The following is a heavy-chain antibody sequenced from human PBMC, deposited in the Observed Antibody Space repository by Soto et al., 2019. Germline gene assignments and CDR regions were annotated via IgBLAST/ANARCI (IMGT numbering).Heavy chain of an antibody. Sequence: LKISCKGSGYSFTSYWIGWVRQMPGKGLEWMGIIYPGDSDTRYSPSFQGQVTISADKSISTAYLQWSSLKASDTAMYYCARPGSSSNYYYGMDVWGQGTTVTVSS. CDR3: ARPGSSSNYYYGMDV. D-gene: IGHD6-6*01. V-gene: IGHV5-51*01. J-gene: IGHJ6*02. CDR2: IYPGDSDT. CDR1: GYSFTSYW.